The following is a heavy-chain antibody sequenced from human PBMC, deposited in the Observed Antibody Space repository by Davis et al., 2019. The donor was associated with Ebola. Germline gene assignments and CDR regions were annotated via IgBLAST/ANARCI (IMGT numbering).Heavy chain of an antibody. V-gene: IGHV2-26*01. CDR3: ARIWGGLYYYGMDV. Sequence: SGPTLVKPTETLTLTCTVSGFSLSNARMGVSWIRQPPGKALEWLAHLFSNDEKSYSTSLKSRLTISKDTSKSQVVLTMTNMDPVDTATYYCARIWGGLYYYGMDVWGQGTTVTVSS. CDR1: GFSLSNARMG. D-gene: IGHD3-10*01. J-gene: IGHJ6*02. CDR2: LFSNDEK.